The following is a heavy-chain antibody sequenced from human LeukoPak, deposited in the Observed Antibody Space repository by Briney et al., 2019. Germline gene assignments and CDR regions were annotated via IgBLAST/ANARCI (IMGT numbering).Heavy chain of an antibody. V-gene: IGHV3-23*01. CDR1: GFTFSSYA. D-gene: IGHD3-22*01. Sequence: GGSLRLSCAASGFTFSSYAMSWVRQAPGKGLEWVSAISGSGGSTYYADSVKGRFTISRDNAKNSLYLQMNSLRAEDTAVYYCARGNDSSGYYYVGVIKNFDYWGQGTLVTVSS. CDR3: ARGNDSSGYYYVGVIKNFDY. J-gene: IGHJ4*02. CDR2: ISGSGGST.